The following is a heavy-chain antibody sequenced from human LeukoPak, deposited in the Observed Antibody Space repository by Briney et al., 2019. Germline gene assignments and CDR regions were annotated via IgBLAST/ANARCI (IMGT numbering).Heavy chain of an antibody. J-gene: IGHJ4*02. D-gene: IGHD4-17*01. CDR3: ARAETTVTTNFDY. CDR2: ISAYNGNT. V-gene: IGHV1-18*01. CDR1: GYTFTSYG. Sequence: ASVKVSCKASGYTFTSYGISWVRHAPGQGREGMGWISAYNGNTNYAQKLQGRVTMTTDTSTSTAYMELRSLRSDDTAVYYCARAETTVTTNFDYWGQGTLVTVSS.